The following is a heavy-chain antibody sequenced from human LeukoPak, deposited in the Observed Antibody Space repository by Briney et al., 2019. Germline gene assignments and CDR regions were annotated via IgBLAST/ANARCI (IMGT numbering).Heavy chain of an antibody. CDR3: ARGLGRITIFGVVTYFDY. V-gene: IGHV4-39*07. J-gene: IGHJ4*02. CDR1: GGSISSSGYY. CDR2: INHSGST. Sequence: PSETLSLTCTVSGGSISSSGYYWSWIRQPPGKGLEWIGEINHSGSTNYNPSLKSRVTISVDTSKNQFSLKLSSVTAADTAVYYCARGLGRITIFGVVTYFDYWGQGTLVTVSS. D-gene: IGHD3-3*01.